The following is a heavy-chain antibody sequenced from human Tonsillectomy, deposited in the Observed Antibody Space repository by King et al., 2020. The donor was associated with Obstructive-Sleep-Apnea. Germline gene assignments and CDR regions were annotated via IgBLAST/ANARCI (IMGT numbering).Heavy chain of an antibody. CDR3: ANDITDCTSPLFQH. CDR2: ISWNSGSV. CDR1: GFTFDDYA. J-gene: IGHJ1*01. Sequence: VQLVESGGGLVQPGRSLRLSCAASGFTFDDYAMHWVRQAPGKGLEWVSGISWNSGSVGYADSVKGRFTISRDNAKNSLYLQMNSLRADDTALYYCANDITDCTSPLFQHWGQGTLVTVSS. V-gene: IGHV3-9*01. D-gene: IGHD2-2*01.